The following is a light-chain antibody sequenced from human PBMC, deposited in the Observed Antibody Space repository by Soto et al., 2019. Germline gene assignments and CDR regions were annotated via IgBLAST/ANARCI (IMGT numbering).Light chain of an antibody. CDR3: QQYNDWPRT. J-gene: IGKJ1*01. CDR2: GAS. CDR1: QSVASN. V-gene: IGKV3-15*01. Sequence: DIIMTQSPATLSVSPGERATLSCRASQSVASNLAWYQQKVGPAPRLLIYGASTRATGIPATFSGSGSGTEFTLSITSLRSEDFAVYYCQQYNDWPRTFGQGTKVEIK.